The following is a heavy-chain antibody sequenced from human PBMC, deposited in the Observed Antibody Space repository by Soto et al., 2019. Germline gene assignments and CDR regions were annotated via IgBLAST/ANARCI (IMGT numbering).Heavy chain of an antibody. CDR1: GYSFTSYW. CDR3: ARTVDTAMVKGRFYYYGMDV. J-gene: IGHJ6*01. D-gene: IGHD5-18*01. Sequence: GESLKISCKGSGYSFTSYWIGWVRQMPGKGLEWMGIIYPGDSDTRYSPSFQGQVTISADKSISTAYLRWSSLKASDTAMYYCARTVDTAMVKGRFYYYGMDVWGQGTTVTVSS. V-gene: IGHV5-51*01. CDR2: IYPGDSDT.